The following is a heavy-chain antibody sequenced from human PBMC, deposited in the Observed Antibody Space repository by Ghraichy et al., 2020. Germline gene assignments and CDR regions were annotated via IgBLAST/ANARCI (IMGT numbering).Heavy chain of an antibody. CDR3: ARDGGSYFGGTFDY. J-gene: IGHJ4*02. CDR2: IYTSGST. V-gene: IGHV4-4*07. Sequence: SETLSLTCTVSGGSISSYYWSWIRQPAGKGLEWIGRIYTSGSTNYNPSLKSRVTMSVDTSKNQLSLKLSSVTAADTAVYYCARDGGSYFGGTFDYWGQGTLVTVSS. CDR1: GGSISSYY. D-gene: IGHD1-26*01.